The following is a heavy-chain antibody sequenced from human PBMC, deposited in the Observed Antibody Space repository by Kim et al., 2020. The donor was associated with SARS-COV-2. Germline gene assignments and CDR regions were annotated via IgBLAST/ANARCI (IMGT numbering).Heavy chain of an antibody. J-gene: IGHJ4*02. CDR3: ARTYYDILTGYFPVDY. D-gene: IGHD3-9*01. Sequence: ASVKVSCKASGYTLSSYGISWVRQAPGQGLEWMGWISVYNGDTNYAQKLQGRVTMTTDTSTSTAYMELRSLRSDDTAVYYCARTYYDILTGYFPVDYWGQGTLVTVSS. V-gene: IGHV1-18*01. CDR1: GYTLSSYG. CDR2: ISVYNGDT.